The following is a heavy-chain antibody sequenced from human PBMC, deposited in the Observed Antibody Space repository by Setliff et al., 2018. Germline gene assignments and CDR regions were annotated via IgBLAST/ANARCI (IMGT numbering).Heavy chain of an antibody. CDR3: ARESRYYYDNLGTLDY. D-gene: IGHD3-22*01. CDR2: IGHTGSI. V-gene: IGHV4-38-2*02. CDR1: GYSISSGYI. Sequence: PSETLSLTCTVSGYSISSGYIWGWIRQPPGKGLEWVGNIGHTGSINYNPSLKSRLTISRDTSKNQFSLKLSSVTAADTAVYYCARESRYYYDNLGTLDYWGQGTLVTVS. J-gene: IGHJ4*02.